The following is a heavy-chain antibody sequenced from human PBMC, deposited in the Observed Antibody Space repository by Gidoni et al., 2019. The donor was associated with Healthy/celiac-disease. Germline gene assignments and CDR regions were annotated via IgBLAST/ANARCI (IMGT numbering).Heavy chain of an antibody. V-gene: IGHV4-30-2*01. CDR3: ARGSMDV. J-gene: IGHJ6*04. CDR2: IYHSGST. Sequence: QLQLQESGSGLVKPSQTLSPTCAVSGGSISSGGYSWRWIRQPPGKGLEWIGYIYHSGSTYYNPSHKSRVTISVDRSKNQFSLKLSSVTAADTAVYYCARGSMDVWGKGTTVTVSS. CDR1: GGSISSGGYS.